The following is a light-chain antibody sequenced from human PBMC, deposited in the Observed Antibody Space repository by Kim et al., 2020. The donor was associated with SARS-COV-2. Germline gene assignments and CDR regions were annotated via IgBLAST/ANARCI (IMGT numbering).Light chain of an antibody. V-gene: IGLV2-11*01. J-gene: IGLJ2*01. CDR3: CSFAGSYTPLI. CDR1: SSDVGNYTV. Sequence: QSVTISCTATSSDVGNYTVVSWYQQHPGKAPTLMIFDVTKRPSGVPDRFSGSKSGNTASLTISGLQAEDEADYYCCSFAGSYTPLIFGGGTQLTVL. CDR2: DVT.